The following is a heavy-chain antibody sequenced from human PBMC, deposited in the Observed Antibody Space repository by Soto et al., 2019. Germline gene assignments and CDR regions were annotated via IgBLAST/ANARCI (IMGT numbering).Heavy chain of an antibody. CDR1: GFTFSSYW. CDR3: ARGGHYYDSSGYYLDY. Sequence: GGSLRLSCAASGFTFSSYWMSWVRQAPGKGPEWVANIKQDGSEKYYVDSVKGRFTISRDNAKNSLYLQMNSLRAEDTAVYYCARGGHYYDSSGYYLDYWGQGTLVTVSS. CDR2: IKQDGSEK. J-gene: IGHJ4*02. D-gene: IGHD3-22*01. V-gene: IGHV3-7*01.